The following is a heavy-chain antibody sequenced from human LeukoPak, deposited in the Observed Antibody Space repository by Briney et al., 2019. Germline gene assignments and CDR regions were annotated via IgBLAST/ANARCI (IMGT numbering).Heavy chain of an antibody. CDR1: GGSISSSSYY. Sequence: SETLSLTCTVSGGSISSSSYYWGWIRQPPGKGLEWIGSIYYSGSTYYNPSLKSRVTISVDTSKNQFSLKLSSVTAADTAVYYCARCKRHYYDNSGDTFDIWGQGTMVTVSS. CDR3: ARCKRHYYDNSGDTFDI. D-gene: IGHD3-22*01. CDR2: IYYSGST. J-gene: IGHJ3*02. V-gene: IGHV4-39*07.